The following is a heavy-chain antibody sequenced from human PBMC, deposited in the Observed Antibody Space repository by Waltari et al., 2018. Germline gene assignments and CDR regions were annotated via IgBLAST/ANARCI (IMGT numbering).Heavy chain of an antibody. J-gene: IGHJ5*02. CDR1: GFTFSSYA. V-gene: IGHV3-23*03. D-gene: IGHD5-12*01. CDR3: ATKVATKYNWFDP. Sequence: EVQLLESGGGLVQPGGSLRLSCAASGFTFSSYAMSWVRQAPGKGLEWVSVIYSGGSTYYADSVKGRFTISRDNSKNTLYLQMSSLRSEDTAVYYCATKVATKYNWFDPWGQGTLVTVSS. CDR2: IYSGGST.